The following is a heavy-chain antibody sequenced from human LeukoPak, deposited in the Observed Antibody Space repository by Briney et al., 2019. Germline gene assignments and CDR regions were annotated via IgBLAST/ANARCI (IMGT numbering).Heavy chain of an antibody. D-gene: IGHD3-22*01. CDR2: IYYSGST. J-gene: IGHJ5*02. Sequence: SEILSLTCTVSGGSISSYYWSWIRQPPGKGLEWIGYIYYSGSTNYNPSLKSRVTISVDTSKNQFSLKLSSVTAADTAVYYCARAPYYYDSSGYYPTFWAWFDPWGQGTLVTVSS. CDR1: GGSISSYY. V-gene: IGHV4-59*01. CDR3: ARAPYYYDSSGYYPTFWAWFDP.